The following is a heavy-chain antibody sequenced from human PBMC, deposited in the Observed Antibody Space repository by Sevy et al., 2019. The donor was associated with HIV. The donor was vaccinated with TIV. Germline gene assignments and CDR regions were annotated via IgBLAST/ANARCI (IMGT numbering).Heavy chain of an antibody. CDR1: GGSFSGYY. CDR2: INHSGST. CDR3: ARASSGWYGPFDY. Sequence: SETLSLTCAVYGGSFSGYYWSWIRQPPGKGLEWIGEINHSGSTNYNPSLKSRVTISVDTYKNQFSLKLSSVTAADTAVYYCARASSGWYGPFDYWGQGTLVTVSS. V-gene: IGHV4-34*01. J-gene: IGHJ4*02. D-gene: IGHD6-19*01.